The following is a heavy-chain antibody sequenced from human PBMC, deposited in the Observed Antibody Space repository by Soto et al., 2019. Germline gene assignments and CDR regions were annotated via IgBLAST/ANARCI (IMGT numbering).Heavy chain of an antibody. V-gene: IGHV1-69*13. Sequence: SVKVSCKASGGTFSSYAISWARQAPGQGLEWMGGIIPIFVTANYAQKFQGRVTITADESTSTAYMELSSLRSEDTAVYYCARAPMRFGELLIPPPFDYWGQGTLVPVSS. CDR1: GGTFSSYA. CDR2: IIPIFVTA. D-gene: IGHD3-10*01. J-gene: IGHJ4*02. CDR3: ARAPMRFGELLIPPPFDY.